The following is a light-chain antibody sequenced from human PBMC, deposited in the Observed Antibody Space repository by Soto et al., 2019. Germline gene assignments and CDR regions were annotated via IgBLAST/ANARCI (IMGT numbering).Light chain of an antibody. Sequence: DFQMTQSPSTLSASVGDRVTITCRASQSIHSWLAWYQQKPGRTPKLLIYKASTLESGVPSRFSGSGSGTEFTLTISSMQPDDFATYYCQHYNTPPYTFGQGTKLEIK. CDR1: QSIHSW. CDR3: QHYNTPPYT. V-gene: IGKV1-5*03. CDR2: KAS. J-gene: IGKJ2*01.